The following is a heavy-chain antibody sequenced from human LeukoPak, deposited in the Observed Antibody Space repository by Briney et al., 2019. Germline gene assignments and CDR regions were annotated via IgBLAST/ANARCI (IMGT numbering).Heavy chain of an antibody. Sequence: ASVKVSCKASGYTFTSYGISWVRQAPGQGLEWMGWISAYNGNTNYAQNLQGRVTMITDTSTRTAYMELRSLKSDDTAVYYCARGSYYYGSGSQYYFDYWGQGTLVTVSS. CDR1: GYTFTSYG. CDR3: ARGSYYYGSGSQYYFDY. V-gene: IGHV1-18*01. J-gene: IGHJ4*02. CDR2: ISAYNGNT. D-gene: IGHD3-10*01.